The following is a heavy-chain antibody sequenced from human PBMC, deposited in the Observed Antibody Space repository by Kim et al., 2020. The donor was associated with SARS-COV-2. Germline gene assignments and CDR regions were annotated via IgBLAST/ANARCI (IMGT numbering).Heavy chain of an antibody. CDR1: GFTFSDYY. Sequence: GGSLRLSCAASGFTFSDYYMSWIRQAPGKGLEWVSYISSSSSYTNYADSVKGRFTISRDNAKNSLYLQMNSLRAEDTAVYYCARRGYSGYGDYWGQGTLVTVSS. J-gene: IGHJ4*02. V-gene: IGHV3-11*06. CDR2: ISSSSSYT. D-gene: IGHD5-12*01. CDR3: ARRGYSGYGDY.